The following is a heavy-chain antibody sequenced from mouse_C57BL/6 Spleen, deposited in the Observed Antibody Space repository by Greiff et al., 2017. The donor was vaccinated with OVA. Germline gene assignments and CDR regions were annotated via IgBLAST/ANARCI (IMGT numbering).Heavy chain of an antibody. CDR3: ASGSSGYALYFDY. Sequence: VQLQQSGPELVKPGASVKISCKASGYTFTDYYMNWVKQSHGTSLEWIGDINPNNGGTSYNQKFKGTATLTVDKSSSTPYMELRSLTSEDSAVYYCASGSSGYALYFDYWGQGTTLTVSS. CDR1: GYTFTDYY. J-gene: IGHJ2*01. D-gene: IGHD3-2*02. V-gene: IGHV1-26*01. CDR2: INPNNGGT.